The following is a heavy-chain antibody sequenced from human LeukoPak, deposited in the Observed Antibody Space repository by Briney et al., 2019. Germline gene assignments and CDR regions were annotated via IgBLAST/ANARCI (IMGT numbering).Heavy chain of an antibody. CDR2: INSDGSST. CDR1: GFTFSSYW. CDR3: ARERYFDSNYFDY. J-gene: IGHJ4*02. Sequence: GGSLRLSCAASGFTFSSYWMHWVRQAPGKGLVWVSRINSDGSSTSYADSVKGRFTISRDNAKDTLYLQMNSLRAEDTAVYYCARERYFDSNYFDYWGQGTLVTVSS. D-gene: IGHD3-9*01. V-gene: IGHV3-74*01.